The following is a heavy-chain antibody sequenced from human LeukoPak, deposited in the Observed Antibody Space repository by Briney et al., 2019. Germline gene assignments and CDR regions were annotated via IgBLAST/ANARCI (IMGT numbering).Heavy chain of an antibody. V-gene: IGHV1-8*01. J-gene: IGHJ3*02. Sequence: ASVKLSCKASGYTFTSYDINWVRQATGQGLEWMGWMNPNSGNTGYAQKFQGRVTMTRNTSISTAYMELSSLRSEDTAVYYCARGVGRCSGGSCYRAFDIWGQGTMVTVSS. D-gene: IGHD2-15*01. CDR2: MNPNSGNT. CDR3: ARGVGRCSGGSCYRAFDI. CDR1: GYTFTSYD.